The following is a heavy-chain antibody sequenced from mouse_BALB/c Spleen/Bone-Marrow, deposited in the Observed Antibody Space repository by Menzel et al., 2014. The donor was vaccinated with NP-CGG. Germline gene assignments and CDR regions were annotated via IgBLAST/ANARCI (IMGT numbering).Heavy chain of an antibody. D-gene: IGHD2-4*01. Sequence: EVKLVESGGGLVKSGGSLKLSCAASGFTFNSYGMSWVRQTPEKRLEWVATISGGGSYTFYPDSVKGRFTISRDNAKNNPYLQLSSLRAEGTALYYCARHAYYDQTEVSFVYWGQGTRVTVSA. CDR2: ISGGGSYT. V-gene: IGHV5-9-2*01. CDR3: ARHAYYDQTEVSFVY. J-gene: IGHJ3*01. CDR1: GFTFNSYG.